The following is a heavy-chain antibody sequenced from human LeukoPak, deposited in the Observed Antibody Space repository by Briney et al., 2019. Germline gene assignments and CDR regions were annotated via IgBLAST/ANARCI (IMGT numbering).Heavy chain of an antibody. CDR3: ARDLGTDESSTMDV. V-gene: IGHV1-69*04. CDR1: GGTFSSYA. CDR2: FNPLLGIP. D-gene: IGHD5-24*01. Sequence: SVKVSCKASGGTFSSYAISGVRLPPAQGLQCMGRFNPLLGIPNYAQKFQGRVTIPADKSTGTAYMELSSLISEDTAVFYCARDLGTDESSTMDVWGQGTTVTVSS. J-gene: IGHJ6*02.